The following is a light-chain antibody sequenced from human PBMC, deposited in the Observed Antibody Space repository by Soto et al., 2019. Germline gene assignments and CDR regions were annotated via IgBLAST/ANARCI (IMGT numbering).Light chain of an antibody. J-gene: IGKJ5*01. CDR3: QQRSNLIT. CDR1: QSVSSY. V-gene: IGKV3-11*01. Sequence: EIVLTQSPATLSSSPGARATFSCRASQSVSSYLAWYQQKPGQAPRLLIYDASNRATGVPARFSGSGSGTDFTLTISSLEPEDFAVYYCQQRSNLITFGQGTRLEIK. CDR2: DAS.